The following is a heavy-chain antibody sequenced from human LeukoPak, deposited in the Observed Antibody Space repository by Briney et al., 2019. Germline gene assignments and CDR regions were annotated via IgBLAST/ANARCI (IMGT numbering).Heavy chain of an antibody. J-gene: IGHJ5*02. CDR3: ARYRSDFWSGSNWFDP. CDR2: IYTSGST. Sequence: KSSETLSLTCTVSGGSISSYYWSWIRQPPGKGLEWIGYIYTSGSTNYNPSLKSRVTISVDTSKNQFSLKLSSVTAADTAVYYCARYRSDFWSGSNWFDPWGQGTLVTVSS. V-gene: IGHV4-4*09. CDR1: GGSISSYY. D-gene: IGHD3-3*01.